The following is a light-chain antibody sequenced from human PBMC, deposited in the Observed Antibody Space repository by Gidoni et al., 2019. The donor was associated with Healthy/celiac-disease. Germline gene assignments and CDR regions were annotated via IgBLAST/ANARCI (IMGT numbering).Light chain of an antibody. V-gene: IGLV2-23*01. J-gene: IGLJ2*01. CDR1: SSDFGSYNL. CDR2: EGS. Sequence: QSALTQPASVSGSPGKSINISCTGTSSDFGSYNLVSWYQQPPGKAPKLMIYEGSKRLSGVSNRFSGSKSGNTASLTISGLQAEDEADYYCCSYAGSSTLVVFGGGTKLTVL. CDR3: CSYAGSSTLVV.